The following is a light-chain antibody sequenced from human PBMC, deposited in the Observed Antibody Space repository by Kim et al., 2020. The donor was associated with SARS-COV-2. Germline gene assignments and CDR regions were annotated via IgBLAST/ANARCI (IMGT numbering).Light chain of an antibody. CDR1: SLRRFY. CDR2: GKN. Sequence: ALGQTVRITGQGDSLRRFYASWYQQKPGQAPVLVIYGKNNRPSGIPDRFSGSSSGNTASLTITGAQAEDEADYYCNSRDSSGNHLVFGGGTKLTVL. J-gene: IGLJ2*01. V-gene: IGLV3-19*01. CDR3: NSRDSSGNHLV.